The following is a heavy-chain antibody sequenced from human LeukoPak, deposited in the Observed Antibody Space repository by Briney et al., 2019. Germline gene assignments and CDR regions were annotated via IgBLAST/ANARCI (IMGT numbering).Heavy chain of an antibody. CDR1: GFTFSNYW. CDR3: ARANNLAY. CDR2: IKQDGSEK. D-gene: IGHD1-14*01. Sequence: PGGSLRLSCAASGFTFSNYWMIWVRQAPGKGLEWVGNIKQDGSEKRYADSVRGRFTISRDNAKNSLYLQMNSLRAEDTAVYYCARANNLAYWGQGTLVTVSS. V-gene: IGHV3-7*05. J-gene: IGHJ4*02.